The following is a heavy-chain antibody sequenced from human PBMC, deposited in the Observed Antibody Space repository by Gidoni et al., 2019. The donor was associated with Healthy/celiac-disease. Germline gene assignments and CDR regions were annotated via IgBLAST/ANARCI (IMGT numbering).Heavy chain of an antibody. CDR1: GGSFSGYY. Sequence: QVQLQQWGAGLLKPSETLSLTCAVYGGSFSGYYWSWIRQPPGKGLEWIGEINHSGSTNYNPSLKSRVTISVDTSKNQFSLKLSSVTAADTAVYYCARGSGWSPRDFDIWGQGTMVTVSS. CDR2: INHSGST. J-gene: IGHJ3*02. CDR3: ARGSGWSPRDFDI. D-gene: IGHD6-19*01. V-gene: IGHV4-34*01.